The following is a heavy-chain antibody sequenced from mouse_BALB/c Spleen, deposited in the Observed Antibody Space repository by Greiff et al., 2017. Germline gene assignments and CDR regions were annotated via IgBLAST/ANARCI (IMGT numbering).Heavy chain of an antibody. CDR3: ARNLPYDYGSSLYYAMDY. V-gene: IGHV2-2*02. J-gene: IGHJ4*01. D-gene: IGHD1-1*01. CDR1: GFSLTSYG. CDR2: IWSGGST. Sequence: QVQLQQSGPGLVQPSQSLSITCTVSGFSLTSYGVHWVRQSPGKGLEWLGVIWSGGSTDYNAAFISRLSISKDNSKSQVFFKMNSLQANDTAIYYCARNLPYDYGSSLYYAMDYWGQGTSVTVSS.